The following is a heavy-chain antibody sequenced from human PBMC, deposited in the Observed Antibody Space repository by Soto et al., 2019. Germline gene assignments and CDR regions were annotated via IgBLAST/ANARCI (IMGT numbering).Heavy chain of an antibody. V-gene: IGHV1-69*13. CDR3: ARSYCSGGSCYPTQHDY. Sequence: GASVKVSCKASGGTFSSYAISWVRQAPGQGLEWMGGIIPIFGTANYAQKFQGRVTITADESTSTAYMELSSLRSEDTAVYYCARSYCSGGSCYPTQHDYWGQGTLVTVSS. CDR2: IIPIFGTA. J-gene: IGHJ4*02. CDR1: GGTFSSYA. D-gene: IGHD2-15*01.